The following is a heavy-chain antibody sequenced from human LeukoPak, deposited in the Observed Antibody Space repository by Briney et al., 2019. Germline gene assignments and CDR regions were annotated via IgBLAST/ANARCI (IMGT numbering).Heavy chain of an antibody. CDR2: INPSGGST. D-gene: IGHD5-12*01. CDR1: GYTFTSHY. Sequence: ASVKVSCKXSGYTFTSHYMHWVRQSPGQGLEWMGIINPSGGSTDYSQKFQGRVTMTRDTSTSTVYLEVSSLRSEDTAVFYCARGIYNSMIDYWGQGTLVIVSS. CDR3: ARGIYNSMIDY. V-gene: IGHV1-46*03. J-gene: IGHJ4*02.